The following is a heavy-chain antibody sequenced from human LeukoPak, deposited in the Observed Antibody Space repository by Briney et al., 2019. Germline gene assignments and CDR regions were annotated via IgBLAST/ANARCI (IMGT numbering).Heavy chain of an antibody. D-gene: IGHD2-8*01. CDR3: AREVASGYCIDGVCPPFGY. V-gene: IGHV1-2*02. CDR2: IDPHSGDT. Sequence: ASVRVSCKASGYTFTGHYLHWVRQAPGQGLEWMGWIDPHSGDTNYAQKFQGRVPMTRNTSITTAYMELSRLTSDDTAVYYCAREVASGYCIDGVCPPFGYWGQGTLVTVSS. CDR1: GYTFTGHY. J-gene: IGHJ4*02.